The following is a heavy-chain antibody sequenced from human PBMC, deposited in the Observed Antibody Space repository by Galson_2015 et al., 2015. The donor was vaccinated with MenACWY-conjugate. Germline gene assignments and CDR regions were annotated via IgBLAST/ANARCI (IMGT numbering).Heavy chain of an antibody. V-gene: IGHV5-51*01. Sequence: QSGAEVKKPGESLKISCKGSGFSFTTYWIGWVRQMPGKGLEWMGIIYPDDSDTRYSPSFQGQVTLSVDRSISTAYLQWSSLKASDTAIYYCASPLVVVPGGYGMDVWVQGTTVTVSS. CDR1: GFSFTTYW. CDR3: ASPLVVVPGGYGMDV. CDR2: IYPDDSDT. D-gene: IGHD2-2*01. J-gene: IGHJ6*02.